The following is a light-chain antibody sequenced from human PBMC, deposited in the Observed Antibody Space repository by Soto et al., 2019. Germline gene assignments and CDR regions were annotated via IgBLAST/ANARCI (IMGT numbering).Light chain of an antibody. CDR2: VHSDGSH. Sequence: QLVLTQSPSASASLGASVKLTCSLRSGHSRYAIAWHQQRPEKGPRYLMKVHSDGSHNKGDGIPDRFSGSISGSEHYLSISSLQSEDEADYYCQTWGAGVVVFGGGTKVTVL. V-gene: IGLV4-69*01. CDR3: QTWGAGVVV. CDR1: SGHSRYA. J-gene: IGLJ2*01.